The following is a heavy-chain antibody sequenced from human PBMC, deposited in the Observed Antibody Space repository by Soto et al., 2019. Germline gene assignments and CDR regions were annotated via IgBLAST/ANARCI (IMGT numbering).Heavy chain of an antibody. CDR1: GCSISSGDYY. CDR2: IYYSGST. D-gene: IGHD3-3*01. CDR3: ARSTHDFWSGYQIPPYFDY. V-gene: IGHV4-30-4*01. J-gene: IGHJ4*02. Sequence: SETLSLTCTVSGCSISSGDYYWSWIRQPPGKGLEWIGYIYYSGSTYYNPSLKSRVTISVDTSKNQFSLKLSSVTAADTAVYYCARSTHDFWSGYQIPPYFDYWGQGTLVTVSS.